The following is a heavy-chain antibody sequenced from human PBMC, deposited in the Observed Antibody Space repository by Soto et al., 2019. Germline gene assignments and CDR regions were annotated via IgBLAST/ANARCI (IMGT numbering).Heavy chain of an antibody. V-gene: IGHV4-30-2*01. CDR3: ARATVTTAYYFDY. CDR1: GGSISSGGYS. D-gene: IGHD4-17*01. CDR2: IYHSGST. Sequence: QLQLQESGSGLVKPSQTLSLTCAVSGGSISSGGYSWSWIRQPPGKGLEWIGYIYHSGSTYYNPPLKSRVTISVDRSKNQSSLKLSSVTAADTAVYYCARATVTTAYYFDYWGQGTLVTVSS. J-gene: IGHJ4*02.